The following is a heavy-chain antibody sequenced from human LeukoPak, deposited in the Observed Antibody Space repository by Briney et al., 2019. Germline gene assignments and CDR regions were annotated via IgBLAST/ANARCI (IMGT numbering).Heavy chain of an antibody. CDR1: GGSISSSSYH. CDR3: ARHRSGAYSYGVLDY. CDR2: IYCSGNT. Sequence: PSETLSLTCTVSGGSISSSSYHWGWIRQPPGKGLEWIGSIYCSGNTYYNPSLKSQVTISVDTSKNQFSLKLSSVTAADTAVYYCARHRSGAYSYGVLDYWGKGTLVTVSS. V-gene: IGHV4-39*01. D-gene: IGHD5-18*01. J-gene: IGHJ4*02.